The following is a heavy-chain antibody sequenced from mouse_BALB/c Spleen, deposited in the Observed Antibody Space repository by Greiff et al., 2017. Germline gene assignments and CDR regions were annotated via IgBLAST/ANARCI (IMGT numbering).Heavy chain of an antibody. D-gene: IGHD3-1*01. J-gene: IGHJ3*01. V-gene: IGHV14-4*02. CDR2: IDPENGDT. CDR1: GFNIKDYY. CDR3: NIYGLSAY. Sequence: EVQLQQSGAELVRSGASVKLSCTASGFNIKDYYMHWVKQRPEQGLEWIGWIDPENGDTEYAPKFQGKATMTADTSSNTAYLQLSSLTSEDTAVYYCNIYGLSAYRGPEALGTVSA.